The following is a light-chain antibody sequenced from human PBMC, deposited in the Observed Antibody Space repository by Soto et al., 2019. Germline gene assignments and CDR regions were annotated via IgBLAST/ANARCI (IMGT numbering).Light chain of an antibody. Sequence: EIVMTQSPATLSVSPGERATLSCRASQSVSSNLAWYQQKPGQAPRLLIYGASTRATGIPARFSGSGSGTEFTLTISSLQSEEVAVYYCQQYNNWPPWTFGQGPKVDIK. CDR2: GAS. CDR3: QQYNNWPPWT. J-gene: IGKJ1*01. CDR1: QSVSSN. V-gene: IGKV3-15*01.